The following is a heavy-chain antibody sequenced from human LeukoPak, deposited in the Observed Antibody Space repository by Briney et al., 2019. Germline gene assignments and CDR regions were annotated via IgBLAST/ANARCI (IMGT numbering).Heavy chain of an antibody. J-gene: IGHJ4*02. V-gene: IGHV3-23*01. CDR2: ISGSGGST. CDR3: AKGGGWSRGYFDY. Sequence: GGSLRLSCAASGFIFSSYVMSWVRQAPGKGLEWVSAISGSGGSTYYADSVKGRFTISRDNSKNTLYLQMNSLRAEDTAVYYCAKGGGWSRGYFDYWGQGTLVTVSS. D-gene: IGHD6-19*01. CDR1: GFIFSSYV.